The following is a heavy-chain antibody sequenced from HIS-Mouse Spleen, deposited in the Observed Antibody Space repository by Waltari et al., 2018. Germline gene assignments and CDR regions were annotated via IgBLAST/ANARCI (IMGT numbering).Heavy chain of an antibody. D-gene: IGHD2-2*02. CDR3: ARAIPRTFDY. CDR1: GFTFSSYA. J-gene: IGHJ4*02. CDR2: ISYDGRNK. Sequence: QVQLVESGGGVVQPGRSLRLSCAASGFTFSSYAMHWVRQAPGEWLEGLAVISYDGRNKYYADSVKGRLTISRDNSKNTLYLQMNSLRAEDTAVYYCARAIPRTFDYWGQGTLVTVSS. V-gene: IGHV3-30*04.